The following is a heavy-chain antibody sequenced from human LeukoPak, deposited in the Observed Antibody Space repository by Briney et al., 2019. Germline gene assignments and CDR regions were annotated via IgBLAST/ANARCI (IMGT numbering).Heavy chain of an antibody. Sequence: GESLKISCKGSGDSFTSYWIGWVRQMPGKGLEWMGIIYPGDSDTRYSPSFQGQVTVSADKSISTAYLQWSSLKASDTAMYYCARLPYCGGDCFNWFDPWGQGTLVTVSS. CDR1: GDSFTSYW. CDR3: ARLPYCGGDCFNWFDP. J-gene: IGHJ5*02. D-gene: IGHD2-21*02. V-gene: IGHV5-51*01. CDR2: IYPGDSDT.